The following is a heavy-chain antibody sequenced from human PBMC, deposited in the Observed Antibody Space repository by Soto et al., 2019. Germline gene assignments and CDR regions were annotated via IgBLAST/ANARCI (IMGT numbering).Heavy chain of an antibody. CDR1: GFTFSSYW. D-gene: IGHD3-3*01. Sequence: SLRLSCAASGFTFSSYWMSWVRQAPGKGLEWVANIKQDGSEKYYVDSVKGRFTISRDNAKNSLYLQMNSLRAEDTAVYYCARDVRILFGTGPFDYWGQGTLVTVSS. CDR3: ARDVRILFGTGPFDY. CDR2: IKQDGSEK. J-gene: IGHJ4*02. V-gene: IGHV3-7*01.